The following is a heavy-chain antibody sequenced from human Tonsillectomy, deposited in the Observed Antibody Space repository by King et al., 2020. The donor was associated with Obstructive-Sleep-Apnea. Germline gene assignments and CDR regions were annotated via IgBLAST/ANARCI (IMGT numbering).Heavy chain of an antibody. CDR3: ARVGGPYGDYGVFRFDP. CDR1: GFTFSSYW. Sequence: VQLVESGGGVVQPGGSLRLSWAASGFTFSSYWMGWVRQAPGKGLEWVANINEGGGERNYVDSVKGRFTISRDNAKNSLFLQMNRLRAQDTAVYYCARVGGPYGDYGVFRFDPWGQETLVTVSS. CDR2: INEGGGER. D-gene: IGHD4-17*01. J-gene: IGHJ5*02. V-gene: IGHV3-7*03.